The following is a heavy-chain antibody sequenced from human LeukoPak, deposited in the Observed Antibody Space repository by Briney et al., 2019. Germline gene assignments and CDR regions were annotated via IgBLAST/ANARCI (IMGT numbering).Heavy chain of an antibody. V-gene: IGHV4-59*01. Sequence: GSLKLSCAASGFPFSSYAMSWIRQPPGKGLEWIGYIYYSGSTNYNPSLKSRVTIPVDTSKNQFSLKLSSVTAADTAVYYCARGGSSWRYYYYYYGMDVWGQGTTVTVSS. D-gene: IGHD6-13*01. J-gene: IGHJ6*02. CDR3: ARGGSSWRYYYYYYGMDV. CDR1: GFPFSSYA. CDR2: IYYSGST.